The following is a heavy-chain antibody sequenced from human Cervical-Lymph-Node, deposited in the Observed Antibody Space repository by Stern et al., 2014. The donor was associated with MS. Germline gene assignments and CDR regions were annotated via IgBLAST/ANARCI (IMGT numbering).Heavy chain of an antibody. CDR2: IFPGGSDI. CDR3: ARQRYFDY. CDR1: GYTFTSYW. V-gene: IGHV5-51*01. Sequence: VQLVQSGPEVKRPGESLKISCQASGYTFTSYWIGGVRQMPGKGLEWIAIIFPGGSDIRSSPSFQGEVTISADKSSSTAYLQWNTLKASDTAIYYCARQRYFDYWGQGTLVTVSS. J-gene: IGHJ4*02.